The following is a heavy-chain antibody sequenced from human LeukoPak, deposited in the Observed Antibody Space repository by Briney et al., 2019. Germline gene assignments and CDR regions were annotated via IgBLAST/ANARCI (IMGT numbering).Heavy chain of an antibody. CDR3: ASAGYSYIFDY. CDR1: GFTLSNAW. Sequence: GGSLRLSCAASGFTLSNAWMGWVRQAPGKGLEWVSVIYSGGSTYYADSVKGRFTISRDNSKNTLYVQMNSLRGEDTAVYYCASAGYSYIFDYWGQGTLVTVSS. V-gene: IGHV3-53*01. D-gene: IGHD5-18*01. CDR2: IYSGGST. J-gene: IGHJ4*02.